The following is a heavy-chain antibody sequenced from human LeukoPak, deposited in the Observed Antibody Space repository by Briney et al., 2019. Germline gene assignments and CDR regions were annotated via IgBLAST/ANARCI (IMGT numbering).Heavy chain of an antibody. J-gene: IGHJ3*02. CDR1: GGSISSGDYY. Sequence: SETLSLTCTVSGGSISSGDYYWSWIRQPPGKGLEWIGYIYYSGSTYYNPSLKSRVTISVDTSKNQFSLKLSSVTAAGTAVYYCASDMVRGVMVHAFDIWGQGTMVTVSS. V-gene: IGHV4-30-4*01. CDR3: ASDMVRGVMVHAFDI. CDR2: IYYSGST. D-gene: IGHD3-10*01.